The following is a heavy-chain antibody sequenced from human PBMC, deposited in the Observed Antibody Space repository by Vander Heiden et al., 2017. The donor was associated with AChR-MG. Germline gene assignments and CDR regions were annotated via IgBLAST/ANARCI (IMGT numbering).Heavy chain of an antibody. J-gene: IGHJ6*02. Sequence: QVQLVQSGAEVKKPGASVKVSCKVSGYTLTELSMHWVRQDPGKGLEWMGGFDPEDGETIYAQKFQGRVTMTEDTSTDTAYMELSSLRSEDTAVYYCATGGSTSKTGGYYYYGMDVWGQGTTVTVSS. CDR2: FDPEDGET. CDR1: GYTLTELS. CDR3: ATGGSTSKTGGYYYYGMDV. V-gene: IGHV1-24*01. D-gene: IGHD2-2*01.